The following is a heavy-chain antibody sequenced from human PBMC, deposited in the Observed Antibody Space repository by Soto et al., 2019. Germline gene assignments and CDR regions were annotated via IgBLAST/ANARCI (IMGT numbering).Heavy chain of an antibody. CDR3: ARGPRYGSASSPYYYYGMDV. J-gene: IGHJ6*04. Sequence: QVQLVESGGGVVQPGRSLRLSCAASGFTFSSYGMHWVRQAPGKGLEWVAVIWYDGSNKYYADSVKGRFTISRDNSKNALYLKMNSLRAEDKAVYYCARGPRYGSASSPYYYYGMDVWGEGTTVTVSS. V-gene: IGHV3-33*01. CDR2: IWYDGSNK. D-gene: IGHD3-10*01. CDR1: GFTFSSYG.